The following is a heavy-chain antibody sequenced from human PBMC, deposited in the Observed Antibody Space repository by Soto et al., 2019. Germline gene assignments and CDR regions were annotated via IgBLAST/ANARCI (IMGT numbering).Heavy chain of an antibody. CDR2: MNPNSGNT. CDR3: ARVCYDFWSFDYYYYMDV. D-gene: IGHD3-3*01. Sequence: QGLEWMGWMNPNSGNTGYAQKFQGRVTMTRNTSISTAYMELSSLRSEDTAVYYCARVCYDFWSFDYYYYMDVWGKGTTVPVSS. V-gene: IGHV1-8*01. J-gene: IGHJ6*03.